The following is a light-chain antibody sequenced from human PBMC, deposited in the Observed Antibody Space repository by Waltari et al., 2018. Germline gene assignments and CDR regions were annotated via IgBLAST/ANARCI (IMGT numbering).Light chain of an antibody. CDR2: EVS. V-gene: IGLV2-14*01. Sequence: QSALTQPASVSGSPGQSLTISCTGTSSDVGAYNYVSWYQQHPGKAPELMISEVSNRPSGVSKRVSGSKTGNTASLTISGRQAEDEADYYCSSYSTTTIYVFGTGTRVTVL. CDR1: SSDVGAYNY. J-gene: IGLJ1*01. CDR3: SSYSTTTIYV.